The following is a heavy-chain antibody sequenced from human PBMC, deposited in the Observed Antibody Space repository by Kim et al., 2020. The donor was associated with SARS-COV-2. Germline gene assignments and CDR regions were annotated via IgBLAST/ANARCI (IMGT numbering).Heavy chain of an antibody. J-gene: IGHJ3*02. CDR3: AKGSSGWFGGDAFDI. CDR1: GFTFSSYA. V-gene: IGHV3-23*01. CDR2: ISDSGGST. D-gene: IGHD6-19*01. Sequence: GGSLRLSCAASGFTFSSYAMSWVRQAPGKGLEWVSAISDSGGSTYYADSVKGRFTISRDNSKNTLYLQMNSLRAEDTAVYYCAKGSSGWFGGDAFDIWGQGTMVTVSS.